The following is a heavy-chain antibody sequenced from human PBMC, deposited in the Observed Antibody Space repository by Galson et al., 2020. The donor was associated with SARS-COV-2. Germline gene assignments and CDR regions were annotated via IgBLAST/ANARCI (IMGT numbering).Heavy chain of an antibody. V-gene: IGHV3-66*01. J-gene: IGHJ4*02. D-gene: IGHD3-9*01. CDR2: ISSGGST. CDR3: ASNYYDILTGLLY. CDR1: GFTVSSNY. Sequence: GGSLRLSCAASGFTVSSNYMSWVRQAPGKGLEWVSVISSGGSTYYADSVKGRFTISRDNSKNTLYLQMNSLRAEDTAVYYCASNYYDILTGLLYWGQGTLVTVSS.